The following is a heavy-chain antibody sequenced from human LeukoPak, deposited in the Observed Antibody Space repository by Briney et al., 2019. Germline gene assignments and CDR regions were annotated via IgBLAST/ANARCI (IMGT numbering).Heavy chain of an antibody. CDR1: GGSISSYY. V-gene: IGHV4-4*07. CDR3: ARDVGYCSSTSCYNWFDP. D-gene: IGHD2-2*01. Sequence: PSETLSLTCTASGGSISSYYWSWLRQPAGKGLEWIGRIYTSGSTNYNPSLKSRVTMSVDTSKNQFSLKLSSVTAADTAVYYCARDVGYCSSTSCYNWFDPWGQGTLVTVSS. CDR2: IYTSGST. J-gene: IGHJ5*02.